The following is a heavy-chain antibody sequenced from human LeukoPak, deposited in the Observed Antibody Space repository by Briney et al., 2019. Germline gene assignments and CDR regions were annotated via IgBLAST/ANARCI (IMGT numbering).Heavy chain of an antibody. D-gene: IGHD2-15*01. Sequence: RPGGSLRLSCAASGFTFSSYAMSWVRQAPEKGLEWVSAISNSGGSTYYADSVKGRFTISRDNSKNTLYLQINSLRAEDTAVYYCARQLGYCSGGTCYFDCWGQGTLVTVSS. J-gene: IGHJ4*02. CDR2: ISNSGGST. V-gene: IGHV3-23*01. CDR3: ARQLGYCSGGTCYFDC. CDR1: GFTFSSYA.